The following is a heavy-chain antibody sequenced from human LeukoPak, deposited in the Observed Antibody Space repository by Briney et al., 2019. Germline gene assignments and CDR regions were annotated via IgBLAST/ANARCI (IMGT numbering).Heavy chain of an antibody. CDR1: VYTFTSYA. CDR3: ARDRIAPAGRWDY. CDR2: TNAGNGNT. J-gene: IGHJ4*02. Sequence: ASVKVSCKASVYTFTSYAMHWVRQAPGQRLEWMGWTNAGNGNTKYSQKFQGRVTITRDTSASTAYMELSSLRSEDTAVYYCARDRIAPAGRWDYWGQGTLVTVSS. V-gene: IGHV1-3*01. D-gene: IGHD6-13*01.